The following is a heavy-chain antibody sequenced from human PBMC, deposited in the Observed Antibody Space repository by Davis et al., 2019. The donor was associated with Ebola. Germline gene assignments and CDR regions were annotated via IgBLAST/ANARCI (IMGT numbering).Heavy chain of an antibody. V-gene: IGHV4-39*01. J-gene: IGHJ4*02. D-gene: IGHD2-2*01. Sequence: PSEALSLTCTVSGCPISGNSFFWGRIRQPPGKEPEWTVSMQSVEETYYNPSLNSRVLMSIDASKNQFSLKLKSVTAADTALYCCVTVVTSTRVEYWGRGTLVTVSS. CDR2: MQSVEET. CDR3: VTVVTSTRVEY. CDR1: GCPISGNSFF.